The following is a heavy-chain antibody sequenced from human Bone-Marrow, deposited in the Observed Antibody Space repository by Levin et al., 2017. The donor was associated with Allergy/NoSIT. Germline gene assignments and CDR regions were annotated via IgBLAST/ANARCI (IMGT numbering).Heavy chain of an antibody. D-gene: IGHD3-10*01. CDR2: IHYSGST. J-gene: IGHJ4*02. V-gene: IGHV4-59*01. Sequence: PSETLSLTCTVSGGSISSYYWSWIRQPPGKGLEWIGYIHYSGSTNYNPSLKSRVTISVDTSKNQFSLKLSSVTAADTAVYYCASFLSRGQPYYFDYWGQGTLVTVSS. CDR3: ASFLSRGQPYYFDY. CDR1: GGSISSYY.